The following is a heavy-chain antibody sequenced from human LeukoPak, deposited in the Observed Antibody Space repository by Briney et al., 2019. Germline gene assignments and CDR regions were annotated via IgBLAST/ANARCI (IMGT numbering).Heavy chain of an antibody. CDR3: ARDRSFWSGYYPSHFDY. CDR2: IKKDGSDK. V-gene: IGHV3-7*01. D-gene: IGHD3-3*01. Sequence: GGSLRLSCAASGFTFSSYSMNWVRQAPGKGLEWVANIKKDGSDKYYVDSVKGRFTVSRDNAKNSLYLQMNSLRAEDTAVYYCARDRSFWSGYYPSHFDYWGQGTLVTVSS. CDR1: GFTFSSYS. J-gene: IGHJ4*02.